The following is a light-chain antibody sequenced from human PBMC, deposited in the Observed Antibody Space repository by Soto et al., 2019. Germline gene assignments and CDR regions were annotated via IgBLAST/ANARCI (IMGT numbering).Light chain of an antibody. CDR3: SSYTSPSAYVV. Sequence: QSALTQTASVSGSPGQSITISCTGTSSDVGGYRYVSWYQQHPGKVPKLIIYDVSNRPSGISDRFSGSKSANTASLTISGLQAEDEADYYCSSYTSPSAYVVFGGGTKLTVL. J-gene: IGLJ2*01. CDR1: SSDVGGYRY. V-gene: IGLV2-14*01. CDR2: DVS.